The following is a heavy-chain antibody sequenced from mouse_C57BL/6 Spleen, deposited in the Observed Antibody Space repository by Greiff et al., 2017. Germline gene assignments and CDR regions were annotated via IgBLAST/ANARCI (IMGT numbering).Heavy chain of an antibody. CDR1: GYTFTDYE. Sequence: VQLQQSGAELVRPGASVTLSCKASGYTFTDYEMHWVKQTPVHGLEWIGAIDPETGGTAYNQKFKGKAILTADKSSSTAYMELRSLTSEDSAVYYCTRDGSRHYYYAMDYWGQGTSVTVSS. J-gene: IGHJ4*01. V-gene: IGHV1-15*01. D-gene: IGHD1-1*01. CDR2: IDPETGGT. CDR3: TRDGSRHYYYAMDY.